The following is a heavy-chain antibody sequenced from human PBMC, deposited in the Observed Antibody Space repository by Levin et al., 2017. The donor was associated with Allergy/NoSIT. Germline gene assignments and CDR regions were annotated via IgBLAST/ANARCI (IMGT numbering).Heavy chain of an antibody. J-gene: IGHJ3*02. CDR3: AKDFDTSGYYLAAFDI. D-gene: IGHD3-22*01. Sequence: RAGGSLRLSCAASGFSFSSYVLSWIRQAPGKGLEWLSATRSSVGNTYYANSVKGRFTISRDNFRNTLYLDMNSLSAEDTAVYYCAKDFDTSGYYLAAFDIWGQGTMVTVSS. CDR2: TRSSVGNT. V-gene: IGHV3-23*01. CDR1: GFSFSSYV.